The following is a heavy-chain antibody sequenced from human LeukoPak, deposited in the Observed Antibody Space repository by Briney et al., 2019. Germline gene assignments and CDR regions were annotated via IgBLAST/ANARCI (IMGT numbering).Heavy chain of an antibody. V-gene: IGHV1-18*01. Sequence: ASVKVSCKASGYTFTSYGISWVRQAPGQGLEWMGWISAYNGNTNYAQKLQGRVAMTTDTSTSTAYMELRSLRSDDTAVYYCARGGTGTTVGNWFDPWGQGTLVTVSS. CDR1: GYTFTSYG. CDR2: ISAYNGNT. CDR3: ARGGTGTTVGNWFDP. D-gene: IGHD1-1*01. J-gene: IGHJ5*02.